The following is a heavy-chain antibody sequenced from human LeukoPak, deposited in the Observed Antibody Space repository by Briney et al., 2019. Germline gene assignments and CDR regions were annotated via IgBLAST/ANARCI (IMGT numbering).Heavy chain of an antibody. D-gene: IGHD3-3*01. Sequence: GGSLRLSCAASGFTFSSYAMSWVRQAPGKGLEWVSAISGSGGSTYYADSVKGRFTISRDNSKNTLYLQMNSLRAEDTAVYYCAKGGLYDFWSGPSPDVWGQGTTVTVSS. CDR1: GFTFSSYA. J-gene: IGHJ6*02. CDR2: ISGSGGST. V-gene: IGHV3-23*01. CDR3: AKGGLYDFWSGPSPDV.